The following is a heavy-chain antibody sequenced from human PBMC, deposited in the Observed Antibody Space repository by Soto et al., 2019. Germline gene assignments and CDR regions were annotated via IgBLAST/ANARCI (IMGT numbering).Heavy chain of an antibody. CDR2: ISGSGGST. Sequence: GGSLRLSCAASGFTFSSYAMSWVRQAPGKGLEWVSAISGSGGSTYYADSVKGRFTISRDNSKNTLYLQMNSLRAEDTAVYYCANTFYGSGRYYGFDYSGQGTLVTVSS. CDR1: GFTFSSYA. J-gene: IGHJ4*02. D-gene: IGHD3-10*01. V-gene: IGHV3-23*01. CDR3: ANTFYGSGRYYGFDY.